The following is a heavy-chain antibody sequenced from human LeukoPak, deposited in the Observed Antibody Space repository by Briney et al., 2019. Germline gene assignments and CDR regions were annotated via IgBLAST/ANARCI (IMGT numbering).Heavy chain of an antibody. CDR1: GFTFSSCG. V-gene: IGHV3-30*02. CDR2: SRYDGSDK. J-gene: IGHJ4*02. D-gene: IGHD1-26*01. Sequence: GGSPRLSCAASGFTFSSCGMHWVRQRPGKGLEWVAYSRYDGSDKYYIESVRGRFTIARDNPKETLYLQMTTLSHDDTAVYFCVKDVGVGASYFDNWGQGTLVAVSP. CDR3: VKDVGVGASYFDN.